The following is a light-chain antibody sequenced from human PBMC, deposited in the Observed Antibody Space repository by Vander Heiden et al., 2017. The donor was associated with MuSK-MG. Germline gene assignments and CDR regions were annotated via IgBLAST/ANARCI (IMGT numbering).Light chain of an antibody. V-gene: IGLV3-21*02. J-gene: IGLJ2*01. CDR3: QVWDSSSDHRVV. Sequence: SYVLTQPPSVSVAPGQTARITCGGNNIGSKSVHWYQQKPGQAPVLVVYDDSDRPPGIPERFSGSNSGNTATLTISRVEAGDEADYYCQVWDSSSDHRVVFGGWTKLTVL. CDR1: NIGSKS. CDR2: DDS.